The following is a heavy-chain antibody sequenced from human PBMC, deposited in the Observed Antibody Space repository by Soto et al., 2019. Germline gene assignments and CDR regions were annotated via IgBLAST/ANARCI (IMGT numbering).Heavy chain of an antibody. D-gene: IGHD6-19*01. V-gene: IGHV1-69*01. Sequence: QVQLVQSGAEVKKPGSSVKVSCKASGGTFSSYAISWVRQAPGQGLEWMGGIIPIFGTANYAQKFQGRVTITADESTSTAYMELSSLRSEDTAVYYCAREVAVAGKDDYYYGMDVWGQGTTVTVSS. J-gene: IGHJ6*02. CDR3: AREVAVAGKDDYYYGMDV. CDR1: GGTFSSYA. CDR2: IIPIFGTA.